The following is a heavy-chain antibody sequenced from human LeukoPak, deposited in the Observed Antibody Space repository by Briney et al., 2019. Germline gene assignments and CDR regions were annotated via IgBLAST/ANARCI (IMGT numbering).Heavy chain of an antibody. CDR3: ARGGEYYGMDV. CDR1: GRHDSSGRYL. CDR2: MYYRRST. Sequence: PSDPLPHLRTVSGRHDSSGRYLWRWVRQPPGKGLEWNGYMYYRRSTNYNPSLKSRVTIAVDTSKNQFSLKLSSVAAADTAVYYCARGGEYYGMDVWGKGTTVTVSS. V-gene: IGHV4-61*01. D-gene: IGHD3-10*01. J-gene: IGHJ6*04.